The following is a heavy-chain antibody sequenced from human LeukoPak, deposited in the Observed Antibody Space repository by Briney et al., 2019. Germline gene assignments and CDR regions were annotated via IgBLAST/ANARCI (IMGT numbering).Heavy chain of an antibody. Sequence: ASVKVSCKASGYTFTSYGISWVRQAPGQGLEWMGWISAYNGNTNYAQKLQGRVTMTTDTSTSTAYMELRSLRSDDTAVYYCARDWSFTDASDAFDTWGQGTMVTVSS. CDR3: ARDWSFTDASDAFDT. V-gene: IGHV1-18*01. CDR1: GYTFTSYG. CDR2: ISAYNGNT. D-gene: IGHD2-2*01. J-gene: IGHJ3*02.